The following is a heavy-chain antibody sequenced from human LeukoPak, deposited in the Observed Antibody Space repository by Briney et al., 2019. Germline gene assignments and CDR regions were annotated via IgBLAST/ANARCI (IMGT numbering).Heavy chain of an antibody. Sequence: GGSLRLSCAASGFTFSSYSMNWVRQAPGKGLEWVSSISSSSSYIYYADSVKGRFTIPRDNAKNSLYLQMNSLRAEDTAVYYCARATDYYYYYMDVWGKGTTVTVSS. CDR1: GFTFSSYS. CDR3: ARATDYYYYYMDV. J-gene: IGHJ6*03. V-gene: IGHV3-21*01. CDR2: ISSSSSYI.